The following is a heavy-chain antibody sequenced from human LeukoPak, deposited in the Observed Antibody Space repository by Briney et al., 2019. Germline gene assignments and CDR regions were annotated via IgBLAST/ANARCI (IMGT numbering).Heavy chain of an antibody. CDR2: SSSSSNST. Sequence: GGSLRLSCTASGFTFSIYSMSWVRQAPGKGLEWVSSSSSSSNSTYYADSVKGQFTISRDNAKNSLYLQMNSLRAGDTAVYYCARGPSCTSISCYTTGLFDYWGQGTLVTVSS. V-gene: IGHV3-21*01. J-gene: IGHJ4*02. D-gene: IGHD2-2*01. CDR1: GFTFSIYS. CDR3: ARGPSCTSISCYTTGLFDY.